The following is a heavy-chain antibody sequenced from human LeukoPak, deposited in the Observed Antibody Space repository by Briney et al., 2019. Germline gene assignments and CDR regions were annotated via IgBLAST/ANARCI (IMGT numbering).Heavy chain of an antibody. D-gene: IGHD1-26*01. Sequence: GGSLRLSCAASGFTFEKHGMSWVRQAPGKGLEWVSGLNWNGGSTGYADSVKGRFTISRDNAKKSLYLQMNSPRAEDTALYYCARDGSYIGLDVWGQGTMVTVSS. CDR3: ARDGSYIGLDV. CDR1: GFTFEKHG. CDR2: LNWNGGST. V-gene: IGHV3-20*04. J-gene: IGHJ3*01.